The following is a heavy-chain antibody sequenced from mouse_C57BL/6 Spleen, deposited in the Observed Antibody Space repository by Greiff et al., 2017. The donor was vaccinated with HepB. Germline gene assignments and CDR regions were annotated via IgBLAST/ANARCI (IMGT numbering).Heavy chain of an antibody. CDR2: ISYDGSN. Sequence: EVQLQESGPGLVKPSQSLSLTCSVTGSSITSGYYWNWIRQFPGNKLEWMGYISYDGSNNYNPSLKNRISITRDTSKNQFFLKLNSVTTEDTSTYYCAREGNYDYDGAWFAYGGQVTLVTVSA. V-gene: IGHV3-6*01. J-gene: IGHJ3*01. CDR1: GSSITSGYY. CDR3: AREGNYDYDGAWFAY. D-gene: IGHD2-4*01.